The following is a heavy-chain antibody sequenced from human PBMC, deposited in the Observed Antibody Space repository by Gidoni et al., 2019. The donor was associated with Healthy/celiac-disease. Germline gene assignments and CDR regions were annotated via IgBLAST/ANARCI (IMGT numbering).Heavy chain of an antibody. CDR1: GFTFSSYA. Sequence: EVQLLASGGGLVQPGGSLRLSCASSGFTFSSYAMSWGRQAPGKGLEWVSAISGSGGSTYYADSVKGRFTISRDNSKNTLYLQMNSLRAEDTAVYYCATSVWFGELLYYGMDVWGQGTTVTVSS. V-gene: IGHV3-23*01. CDR3: ATSVWFGELLYYGMDV. J-gene: IGHJ6*02. CDR2: ISGSGGST. D-gene: IGHD3-10*01.